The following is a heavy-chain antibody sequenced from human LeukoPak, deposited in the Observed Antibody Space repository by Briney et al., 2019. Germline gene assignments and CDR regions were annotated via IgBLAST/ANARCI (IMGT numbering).Heavy chain of an antibody. CDR1: GYTFTGYY. CDR2: INPNSGGT. J-gene: IGHJ4*02. D-gene: IGHD2-2*01. CDR3: ARDSLSSTSWHFDY. Sequence: ASVKVSCKASGYTFTGYYMHWVRQAPGQGLEWMGWINPNSGGTNYAQKFQGRVTMTRDTSNSTAYMELSRLRSDDTAVYYCARDSLSSTSWHFDYWGQGTLVTVSS. V-gene: IGHV1-2*02.